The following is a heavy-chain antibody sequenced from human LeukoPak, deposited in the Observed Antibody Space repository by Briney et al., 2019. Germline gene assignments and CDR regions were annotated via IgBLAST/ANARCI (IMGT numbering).Heavy chain of an antibody. D-gene: IGHD2-21*02. Sequence: QPGGSLRLSCAASGFSFRSFDMTWLRQAPGKGLEWVSYISNSDNTIYYADFVKGRFTISRENDKNSVYMQMNSLRVEDTAVYYCARPDLSLVWGKGSPVTVSS. CDR3: ARPDLSLV. J-gene: IGHJ6*03. CDR2: ISNSDNTI. CDR1: GFSFRSFD. V-gene: IGHV3-48*03.